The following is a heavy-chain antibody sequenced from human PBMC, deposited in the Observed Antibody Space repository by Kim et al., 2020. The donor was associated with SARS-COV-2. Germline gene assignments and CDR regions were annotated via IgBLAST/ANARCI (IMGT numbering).Heavy chain of an antibody. CDR3: AGDPWGGGPWYFDY. J-gene: IGHJ4*02. CDR2: ISYDGSNK. CDR1: GFTFSSYG. Sequence: GRSLRLSCAASGFTFSSYGMHWVRQAPGKGLEWVAVISYDGSNKYYADSVKGRFTISRDNSKNTLYLQMNSLRAEDTAVYYCAGDPWGGGPWYFDYWGQGTLVTVSS. V-gene: IGHV3-33*05. D-gene: IGHD3-16*01.